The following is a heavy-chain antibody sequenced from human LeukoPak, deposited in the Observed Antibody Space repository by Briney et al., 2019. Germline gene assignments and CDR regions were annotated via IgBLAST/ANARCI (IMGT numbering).Heavy chain of an antibody. V-gene: IGHV4-30-4*01. CDR3: ASIMTTVNTFDY. Sequence: SETLSLTCTVSGGSISSGDYYWSWIRQPPGKGLEWIGYIYYSGSTYYNPSLKSRVTISVDTSKNQFSLKLSSVTAADTAVYYCASIMTTVNTFDYWGQGTLVTVSS. D-gene: IGHD4-17*01. CDR2: IYYSGST. CDR1: GGSISSGDYY. J-gene: IGHJ4*02.